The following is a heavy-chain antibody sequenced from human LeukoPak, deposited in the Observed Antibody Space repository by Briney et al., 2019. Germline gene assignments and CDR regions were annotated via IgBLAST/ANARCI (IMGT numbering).Heavy chain of an antibody. J-gene: IGHJ4*02. CDR1: GFTFSSYA. CDR2: ISYDGSNK. D-gene: IGHD3-22*01. Sequence: GRSLRLSCAASGFTFSSYAMHWVRQAPGKGLEWVAVISYDGSNKYYADSVKGRFTISRDNSKNTLYLQMNSLRAEDTAVYYCARDYYDSSGYYSPQYYFDYWGQGTLATVSS. V-gene: IGHV3-30-3*01. CDR3: ARDYYDSSGYYSPQYYFDY.